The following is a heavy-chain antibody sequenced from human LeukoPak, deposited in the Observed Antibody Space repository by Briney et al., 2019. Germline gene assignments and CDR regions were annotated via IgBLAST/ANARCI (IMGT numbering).Heavy chain of an antibody. CDR1: GFTFSNSG. V-gene: IGHV3-23*01. CDR2: ISGSDGST. J-gene: IGHJ5*02. CDR3: TKRTSTLDDP. D-gene: IGHD1-1*01. Sequence: GGSLRLSCAASGFTFSNSGMSWVRQAPGKGPEWVSTISGSDGSTYYADSVKGRFTISRDNSKSTLYLQMNSLRAEDTAVYCCTKRTSTLDDPWGQGTLVTVSS.